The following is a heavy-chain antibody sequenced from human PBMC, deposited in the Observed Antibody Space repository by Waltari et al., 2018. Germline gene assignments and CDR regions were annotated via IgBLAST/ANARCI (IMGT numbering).Heavy chain of an antibody. V-gene: IGHV4-39*07. CDR3: ARVDGDGPHFDY. J-gene: IGHJ4*02. Sequence: QLQLQESGPGLVKPSETLSLTCTVSGGSISSSSYYWGWIRQPPGKGLEWIGSIYYSGSTYYNPSLKSRVTISVDTSKNQFSLKLSSVTAADTAVYYCARVDGDGPHFDYWGQGTLVTVSS. CDR2: IYYSGST. CDR1: GGSISSSSYY. D-gene: IGHD4-17*01.